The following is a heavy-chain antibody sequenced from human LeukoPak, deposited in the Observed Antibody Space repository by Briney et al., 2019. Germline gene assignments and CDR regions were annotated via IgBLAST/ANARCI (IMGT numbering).Heavy chain of an antibody. Sequence: PSETLSLTCTVSGGSISSGSYYWGWIRQPPGKGLEWIGTIYYSGNTYYNPSLKSRVTMSVDMSKNQFSLMLSSVTAADTAVYYCARHLGNYLDWFDPWGQGTLVTVSS. D-gene: IGHD4-11*01. CDR1: GGSISSGSYY. J-gene: IGHJ5*02. CDR3: ARHLGNYLDWFDP. V-gene: IGHV4-39*01. CDR2: IYYSGNT.